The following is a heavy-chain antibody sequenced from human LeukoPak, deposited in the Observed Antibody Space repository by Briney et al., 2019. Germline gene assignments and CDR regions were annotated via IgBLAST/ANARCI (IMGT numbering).Heavy chain of an antibody. CDR1: GGSISSGGYY. CDR2: IYHSGST. D-gene: IGHD3-9*01. J-gene: IGHJ3*02. V-gene: IGHV4-31*03. CDR3: ARVSFNWVLSRLFGFDI. Sequence: PSETLSLTCTVSGGSISSGGYYWSWIRQHPGEGLEWIGYIYHSGSTHYNPSLKSRVTISVDTSKNQFSPKLSSVSAADTAVYYCARVSFNWVLSRLFGFDIWGQGTMVTVSS.